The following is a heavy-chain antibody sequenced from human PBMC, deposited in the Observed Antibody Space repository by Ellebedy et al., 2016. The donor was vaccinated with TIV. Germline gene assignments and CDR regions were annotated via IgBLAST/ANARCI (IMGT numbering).Heavy chain of an antibody. Sequence: SVKVSXXASGGTFSSYAISWVRQAPGQGLEWMGGIIPIFGTANYAQKFQGRVTITADESTSTAYMELSSLRSEDTAVYYCARARDSSGYYSYYFDYWGQGTLVTVSS. CDR3: ARARDSSGYYSYYFDY. J-gene: IGHJ4*02. V-gene: IGHV1-69*13. D-gene: IGHD3-22*01. CDR1: GGTFSSYA. CDR2: IIPIFGTA.